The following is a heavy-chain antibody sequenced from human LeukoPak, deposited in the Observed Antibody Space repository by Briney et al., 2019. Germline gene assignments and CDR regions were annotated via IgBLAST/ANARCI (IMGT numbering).Heavy chain of an antibody. CDR1: SGSISTSNYY. Sequence: PSETLSLTCTVSSGSISTSNYYWGWVRQPPGKALEWIGNIFYSGSTSYNPSLKSRVTISVDTSKNQFSLKLSSVTAADTAVYYCASIVVVTAANWFDPWGQGTLVTVSS. CDR3: ASIVVVTAANWFDP. V-gene: IGHV4-39*07. CDR2: IFYSGST. D-gene: IGHD2-21*02. J-gene: IGHJ5*02.